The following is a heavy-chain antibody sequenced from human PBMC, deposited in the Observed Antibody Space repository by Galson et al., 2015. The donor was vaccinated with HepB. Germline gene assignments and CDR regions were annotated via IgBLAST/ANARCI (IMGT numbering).Heavy chain of an antibody. D-gene: IGHD3-22*01. V-gene: IGHV4-39*01. Sequence: SETLSLTCSVSGGSISSSSYYWGWIRQPPGKGLEWIGSIYYSGSTYYNASLKSRVTISVDTSKKRISLKLRSVTAADTAVYYCATRPTYKYERSGYYNWGQGTLVTVSS. CDR3: ATRPTYKYERSGYYN. CDR1: GGSISSSSYY. J-gene: IGHJ1*01. CDR2: IYYSGST.